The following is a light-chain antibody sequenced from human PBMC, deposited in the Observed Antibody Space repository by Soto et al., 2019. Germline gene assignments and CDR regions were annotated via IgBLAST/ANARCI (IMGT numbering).Light chain of an antibody. CDR1: QSISSW. CDR3: QQYNRYSWT. CDR2: DAS. V-gene: IGKV1-5*01. J-gene: IGKJ1*01. Sequence: DIQMTQSTSTLSASVGDRVTITCRASQSISSWLAWYQQKPGKAPKLLIYDASSLESGVPSRFSGSGSGTEFTLTISSLQPDDFATYYCQQYNRYSWTFGQGTKVDI.